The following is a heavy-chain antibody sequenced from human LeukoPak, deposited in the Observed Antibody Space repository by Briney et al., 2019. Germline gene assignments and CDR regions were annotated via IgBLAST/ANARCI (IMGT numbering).Heavy chain of an antibody. CDR2: INPNSGGT. D-gene: IGHD3-10*02. CDR1: GYTFTGYY. CDR3: ASVRSPPANTFTEYYYYYYGMDV. V-gene: IGHV1-2*02. Sequence: ASVKVSCKASGYTFTGYYTHWVRQAPGQGLEWMGWINPNSGGTNYAQKFQGRVTMTRDTSISTAYMELSRLRSDDTAVYYCASVRSPPANTFTEYYYYYYGMDVWGQGTTVTVSS. J-gene: IGHJ6*02.